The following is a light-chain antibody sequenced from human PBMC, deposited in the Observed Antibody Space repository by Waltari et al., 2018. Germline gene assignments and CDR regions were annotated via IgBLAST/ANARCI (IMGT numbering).Light chain of an antibody. CDR3: QQYYSTPFT. Sequence: DIVMRQTPDSLAVSLGARATISCKSSQSILYTSNNRNYLAWFQQKPVQPPKLLIYWASTREARVPDRFSGSGSGTEFTLTISSLQAEDVAVYYCQQYYSTPFTFGQGTKLEI. CDR1: QSILYTSNNRNY. J-gene: IGKJ2*01. V-gene: IGKV4-1*01. CDR2: WAS.